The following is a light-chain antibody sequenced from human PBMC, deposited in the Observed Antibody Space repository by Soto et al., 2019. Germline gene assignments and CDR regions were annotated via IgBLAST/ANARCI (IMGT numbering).Light chain of an antibody. CDR2: DVS. Sequence: QSALTQPASVSVSPGQSIAISCTGTSSDVGAYRFVSWYQQHPGRAPKLMIYDVSNRPSGVSDRFSGSTSGNTASLTISGLQAEDEADYYCSSFTSSDTYVFGTGTKLTVL. J-gene: IGLJ1*01. V-gene: IGLV2-14*03. CDR1: SSDVGAYRF. CDR3: SSFTSSDTYV.